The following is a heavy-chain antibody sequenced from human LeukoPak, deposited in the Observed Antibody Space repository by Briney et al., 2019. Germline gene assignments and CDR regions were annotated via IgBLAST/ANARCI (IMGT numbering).Heavy chain of an antibody. Sequence: TLSLTCTVSGGSISSGGYYWSWIRQPPGKGLEWIGYIYHSGSTYYNPSLKSRVTISVDRSKNQFSLKLSSVTAADTAVYYCARDQKLVVPAAIGEDYYYMDVWGKGTTVTVSS. J-gene: IGHJ6*03. V-gene: IGHV4-30-2*01. D-gene: IGHD2-2*02. CDR2: IYHSGST. CDR3: ARDQKLVVPAAIGEDYYYMDV. CDR1: GGSISSGGYY.